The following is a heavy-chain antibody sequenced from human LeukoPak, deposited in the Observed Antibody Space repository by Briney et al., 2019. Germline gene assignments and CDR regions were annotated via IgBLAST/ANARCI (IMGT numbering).Heavy chain of an antibody. CDR1: GLTFSSSW. CDR3: AKAVSGWQAIDY. D-gene: IGHD6-19*01. V-gene: IGHV3-74*01. J-gene: IGHJ4*02. CDR2: INSDGSNT. Sequence: GGSLRLSCAASGLTFSSSWMYWVRQAPGKGLVWVSDINSDGSNTRYADSVRGRFTISRDNAKEMVHLQMNSLRAEDTAVYYCAKAVSGWQAIDYWGQGTLVTVSS.